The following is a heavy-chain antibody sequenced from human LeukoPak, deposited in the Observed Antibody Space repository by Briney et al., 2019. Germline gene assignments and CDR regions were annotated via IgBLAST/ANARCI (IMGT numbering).Heavy chain of an antibody. CDR1: GYTFTSYY. V-gene: IGHV1-69*06. CDR2: IIPIFGTA. D-gene: IGHD6-13*01. CDR3: ARDYSSSWYSYNWFDP. Sequence: ASVKVSCKASGYTFTSYYMHWVRQAPGQGLEWVGGIIPIFGTANYAQKFQGRVTITADKSTSTAYMELSSLRSEDTAVYYCARDYSSSWYSYNWFDPWGQGTLVTVSS. J-gene: IGHJ5*02.